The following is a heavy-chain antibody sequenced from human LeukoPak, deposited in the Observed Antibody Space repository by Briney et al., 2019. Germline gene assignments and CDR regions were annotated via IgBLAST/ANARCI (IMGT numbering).Heavy chain of an antibody. CDR3: ATLKY. J-gene: IGHJ4*02. CDR2: IIPILGIA. CDR1: GGTFISYA. V-gene: IGHV1-69*04. Sequence: SVKVSCKASGGTFISYAISWVRQAPGQGLEWMGRIIPILGIANYAQKFQGRVTMTEDTSTDTAYTELSSLRSEDTAVYYSATLKYWGQGTLVTVSS.